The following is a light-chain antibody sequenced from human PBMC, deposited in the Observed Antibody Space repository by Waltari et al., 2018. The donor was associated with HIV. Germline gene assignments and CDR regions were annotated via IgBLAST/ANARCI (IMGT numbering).Light chain of an antibody. CDR2: AAT. J-gene: IGKJ4*01. Sequence: DIQMTQSPSSLYASVGDTSTITCRASQAISDYLNWYQQKPGRAPKLLIYAATNLQRGVASRFSATRSGTDFTLTIDRLQPEDLATYYCQQSYTMPLTFGGGT. CDR3: QQSYTMPLT. CDR1: QAISDY. V-gene: IGKV1-39*01.